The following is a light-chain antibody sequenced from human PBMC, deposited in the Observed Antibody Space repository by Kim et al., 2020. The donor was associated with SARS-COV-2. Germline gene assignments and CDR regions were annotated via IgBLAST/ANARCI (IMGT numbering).Light chain of an antibody. CDR1: KLGDKY. CDR2: QDS. V-gene: IGLV3-1*01. CDR3: QAWDSSTEV. J-gene: IGLJ3*02. Sequence: SYELTQPPSVSVSPGQTASITCSGDKLGDKYACWYQQKPGQSPLLVIYQDSKRPSGIPERFSGSNSGNIATLTISGTQAMDEADYYCQAWDSSTEVFGGGTQLTVL.